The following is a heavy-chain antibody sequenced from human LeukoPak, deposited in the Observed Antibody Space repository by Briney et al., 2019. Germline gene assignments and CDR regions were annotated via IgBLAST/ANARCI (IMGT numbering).Heavy chain of an antibody. CDR2: INIRADET. Sequence: GGSLRLSCAASGFSFSNYGMSWFRQAPGKGLEWVSTINIRADETHYADSVMGRFTISRDNSKSTLALHMSNLRVEDTAVYYCARYGGSLGVDYWGQGTLVTVSS. J-gene: IGHJ4*02. D-gene: IGHD1-26*01. CDR1: GFSFSNYG. V-gene: IGHV3-23*01. CDR3: ARYGGSLGVDY.